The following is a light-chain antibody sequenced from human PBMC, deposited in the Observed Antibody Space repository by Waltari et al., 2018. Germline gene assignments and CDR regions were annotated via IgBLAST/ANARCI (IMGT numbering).Light chain of an antibody. CDR3: AAWDGSLDGPV. CDR2: SNK. V-gene: IGLV1-44*01. J-gene: IGLJ3*02. Sequence: QSALTQPPSASGTPGQRVTISCSGSSSNIGSNTVNWYQQLPGTAPNLLIYSNKQGPAGVPDRFPGSNAGTAAPLAINGLQSEDEADYYCAAWDGSLDGPVFGGGTKVTVL. CDR1: SSNIGSNT.